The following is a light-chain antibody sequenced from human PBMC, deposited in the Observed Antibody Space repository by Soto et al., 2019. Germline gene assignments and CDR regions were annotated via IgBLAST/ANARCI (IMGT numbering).Light chain of an antibody. Sequence: AIVTITCRASQGIRNDLGWYQQKPGKAPKLLIYAASSLQSGVPSRFSGSGSGTDFTLTISSLQPEDFATYYCLQDYNYPITFGQGTRLEIK. CDR3: LQDYNYPIT. CDR1: QGIRND. J-gene: IGKJ5*01. V-gene: IGKV1-6*01. CDR2: AAS.